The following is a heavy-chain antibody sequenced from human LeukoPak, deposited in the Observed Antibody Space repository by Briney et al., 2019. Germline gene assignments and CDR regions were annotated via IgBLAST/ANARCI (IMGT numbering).Heavy chain of an antibody. V-gene: IGHV1-18*01. Sequence: PEASVKVSCKASGYTFTSYGISWVRQAPGQGLEWMGWISAYNGNTNYAQKLQGRVTMTEDTSTDTAYMELSSLRSEDTAVYYCATAAHSGSYAPHFDYWGQGTLVTVSS. CDR2: ISAYNGNT. CDR1: GYTFTSYG. J-gene: IGHJ4*02. CDR3: ATAAHSGSYAPHFDY. D-gene: IGHD1-26*01.